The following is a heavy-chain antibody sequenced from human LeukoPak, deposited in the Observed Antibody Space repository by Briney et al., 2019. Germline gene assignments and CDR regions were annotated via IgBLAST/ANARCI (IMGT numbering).Heavy chain of an antibody. CDR1: GFTVSRNY. V-gene: IGHV3-23*01. J-gene: IGHJ4*02. CDR2: ISGSDGRT. Sequence: GGSLRLSCAASGFTVSRNYMSWGRQAPGKGLEWGSTISGSDGRTYYIDSVKGRFTISRDNSKNTLYLQMNSLRDDDTALYYCVKDKGSVFGDYWGQGTLVTVSS. CDR3: VKDKGSVFGDY. D-gene: IGHD3-10*02.